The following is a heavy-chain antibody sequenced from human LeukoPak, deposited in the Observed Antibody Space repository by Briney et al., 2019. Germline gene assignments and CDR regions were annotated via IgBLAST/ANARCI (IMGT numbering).Heavy chain of an antibody. J-gene: IGHJ4*02. D-gene: IGHD6-19*01. CDR2: ISYDGSNK. CDR3: ARDQYSSGSL. Sequence: GGSLRLSCAASGFAFSSYAMHWVRQAPGKGLEWVAVISYDGSNKYHADSVKGRFTISRDNSKNTLYLQMNSLRAEDTAVYYCARDQYSSGSLWGQGTLVTVSS. CDR1: GFAFSSYA. V-gene: IGHV3-30-3*01.